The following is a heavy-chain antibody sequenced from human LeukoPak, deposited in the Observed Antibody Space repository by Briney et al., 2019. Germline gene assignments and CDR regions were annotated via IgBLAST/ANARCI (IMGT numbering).Heavy chain of an antibody. D-gene: IGHD3-3*01. V-gene: IGHV1-18*01. CDR3: ARDLTIFRVVTADY. CDR2: IRAYNGNT. Sequence: ASVKDSRKASGYTFTSYGISWVRQAPGQGVEWMGWIRAYNGNTNYAQKLQGRVTMTTDTSTSTAYMELRRLRSDDTAVYYCARDLTIFRVVTADYWGQGTLVTVSS. J-gene: IGHJ4*02. CDR1: GYTFTSYG.